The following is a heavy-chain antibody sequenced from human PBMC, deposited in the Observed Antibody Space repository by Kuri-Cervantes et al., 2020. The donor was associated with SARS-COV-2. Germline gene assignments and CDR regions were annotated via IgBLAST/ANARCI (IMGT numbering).Heavy chain of an antibody. CDR3: AGSSGWYTYYYYGMDV. J-gene: IGHJ6*02. CDR1: GGSISSYY. V-gene: IGHV4-59*01. D-gene: IGHD6-19*01. Sequence: SETLSLTCTVSGGSISSYYWSWIRQPPGKGLEWIGYIYYSGSTNYNPSLKSRVTISVDTSKNQFSLKLGSVTAADTAVYYCAGSSGWYTYYYYGMDVWGQGTTVTVSS. CDR2: IYYSGST.